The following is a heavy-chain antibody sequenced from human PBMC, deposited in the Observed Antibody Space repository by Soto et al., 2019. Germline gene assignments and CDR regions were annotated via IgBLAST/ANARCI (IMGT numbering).Heavy chain of an antibody. CDR1: GYTFTSYY. Sequence: QVQLVQSGAEVKEPGASVKVSCKASGYTFTSYYMHWVRQAPGQGLEWMGIINPSGGSTSYAQKFQGRVTMTRDTSTSTVYMELSSLRSEDTAVYYCARRPLCSGGSCKAFDYWGQGTLVTVSS. V-gene: IGHV1-46*01. CDR2: INPSGGST. J-gene: IGHJ4*02. CDR3: ARRPLCSGGSCKAFDY. D-gene: IGHD2-15*01.